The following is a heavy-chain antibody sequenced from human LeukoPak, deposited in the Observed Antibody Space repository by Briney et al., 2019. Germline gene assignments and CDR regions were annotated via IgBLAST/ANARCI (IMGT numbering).Heavy chain of an antibody. CDR1: AFTLNNYS. J-gene: IGHJ4*02. Sequence: PGGSLRLSCAAYAFTLNNYSMSWVRQAPENWLEWVSAISDSRSSTYYADSIKGRFTISRDNSKNTLYLQMNSLRAEDTAVYYYAKAGAVGYYFDYWGQGTLVTVSS. D-gene: IGHD3-10*01. CDR2: ISDSRSST. CDR3: AKAGAVGYYFDY. V-gene: IGHV3-23*01.